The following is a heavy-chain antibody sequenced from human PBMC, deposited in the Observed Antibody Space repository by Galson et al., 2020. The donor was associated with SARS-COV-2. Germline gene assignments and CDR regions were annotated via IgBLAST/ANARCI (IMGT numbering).Heavy chain of an antibody. CDR2: ISYDGSNK. Sequence: GESLKISCAASGFTFSSYAMHWVRQAPGKGLEWVAVISYDGSNKYYADSVKGRFTISRDNSKNTLYLQMNSLRAEDTAVYYCARDGGNWFDPWGQGTRGTVSS. V-gene: IGHV3-30-3*01. CDR1: GFTFSSYA. J-gene: IGHJ5*02. CDR3: ARDGGNWFDP. D-gene: IGHD3-3*01.